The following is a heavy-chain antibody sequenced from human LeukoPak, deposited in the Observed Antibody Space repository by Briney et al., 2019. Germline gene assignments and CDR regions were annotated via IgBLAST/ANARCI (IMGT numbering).Heavy chain of an antibody. CDR2: IIPILGIA. Sequence: ASVKVSCKASGGTFSSYAIIWVRQAPGQGLEWMGRIIPILGIANYAQKFQGRVTITADKSTSTAYMELSSLRSEDTAVYYCARGIRAAQRTGNYWGQGTLVTVSS. V-gene: IGHV1-69*04. CDR1: GGTFSSYA. D-gene: IGHD3-10*01. J-gene: IGHJ4*02. CDR3: ARGIRAAQRTGNY.